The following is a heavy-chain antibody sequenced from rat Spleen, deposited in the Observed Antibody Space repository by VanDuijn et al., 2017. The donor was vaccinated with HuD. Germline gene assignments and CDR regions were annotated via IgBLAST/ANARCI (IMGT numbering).Heavy chain of an antibody. CDR1: GFSLTSYN. J-gene: IGHJ2*01. V-gene: IGHV5-46*01. Sequence: VQLKESGPGLVQPSQTLSLTCTVAGFSLTSYNIHWVRQPPGKGLEWVATISTSGGRTYYRDSVKGRFTISRHNAKSSLYLQMDSLRSEDTATYYCTRGTYYRHWGQGVMVTVSS. D-gene: IGHD1-12*01. CDR3: TRGTYYRH. CDR2: ISTSGGRT.